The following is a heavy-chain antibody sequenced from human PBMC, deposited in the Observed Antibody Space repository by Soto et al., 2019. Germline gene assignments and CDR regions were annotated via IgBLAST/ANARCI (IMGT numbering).Heavy chain of an antibody. Sequence: GXSVKVSCKASGGTFSSYAISWVRQAPGQGLEWMGGIIPIFGTANYAQKFQGRVTITADESTSTAYMELSSLRSEDTAVYYCAREGRGDKGRYYYGMDVWGQGTTVTVSS. CDR1: GGTFSSYA. V-gene: IGHV1-69*01. D-gene: IGHD2-21*02. CDR3: AREGRGDKGRYYYGMDV. J-gene: IGHJ6*02. CDR2: IIPIFGTA.